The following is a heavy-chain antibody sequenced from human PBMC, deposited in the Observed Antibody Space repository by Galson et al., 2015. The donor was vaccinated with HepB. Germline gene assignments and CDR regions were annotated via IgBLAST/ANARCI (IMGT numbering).Heavy chain of an antibody. D-gene: IGHD3-10*01. CDR2: INAGNGNT. Sequence: SVKVSCKASGYTFTSYAMHWVRQAPGQRLEWMGWINAGNGNTKYSQKFQGRVTITRDTSASTAYMELSSLRSEDTAVYYCAGSRPVWFRESPHRYNWFDPWGQGTLVTVSS. J-gene: IGHJ5*02. CDR1: GYTFTSYA. V-gene: IGHV1-3*01. CDR3: AGSRPVWFRESPHRYNWFDP.